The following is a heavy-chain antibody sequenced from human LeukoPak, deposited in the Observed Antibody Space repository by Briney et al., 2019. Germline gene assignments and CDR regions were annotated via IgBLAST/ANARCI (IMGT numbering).Heavy chain of an antibody. J-gene: IGHJ4*02. Sequence: PAASVKVSCKASEGTFSSYAISWVRQAPGQGLERMGAIIPIFGTANYAQKFQGRVTITADKSTSTAYMELSSLRSEDTAVYYCAREPITMVRGVNLFDYWGQGTLVTVSS. V-gene: IGHV1-69*06. D-gene: IGHD3-10*01. CDR2: IIPIFGTA. CDR1: EGTFSSYA. CDR3: AREPITMVRGVNLFDY.